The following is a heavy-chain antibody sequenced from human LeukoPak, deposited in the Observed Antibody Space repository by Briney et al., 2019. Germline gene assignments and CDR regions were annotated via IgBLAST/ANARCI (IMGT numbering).Heavy chain of an antibody. CDR1: GGSISSYY. Sequence: SETLSLTCTVSGGSISSYYWSWIRQPPGKGLEWIGYIYYSGSTNYNPSLKSRATISVDTSKNQFSLKLSSVTAADTAVYYCARVHSYYYYGMDVWGQGTTVTVSS. D-gene: IGHD4-11*01. CDR2: IYYSGST. J-gene: IGHJ6*02. V-gene: IGHV4-59*01. CDR3: ARVHSYYYYGMDV.